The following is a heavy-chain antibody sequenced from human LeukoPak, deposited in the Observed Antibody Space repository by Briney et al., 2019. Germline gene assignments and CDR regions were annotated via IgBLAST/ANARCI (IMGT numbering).Heavy chain of an antibody. D-gene: IGHD3-22*01. J-gene: IGHJ4*01. V-gene: IGHV1-46*01. CDR3: AREFYYDSRVYGFEY. Sequence: ASVKVCCNASGYTFGIYSMHLVRQAPGQGLEWMGIINPSGGSTSYAQKFQGRVTMTRDTSTSTVYMELSRLRSEDTAVYYCAREFYYDSRVYGFEYWG. CDR2: INPSGGST. CDR1: GYTFGIYS.